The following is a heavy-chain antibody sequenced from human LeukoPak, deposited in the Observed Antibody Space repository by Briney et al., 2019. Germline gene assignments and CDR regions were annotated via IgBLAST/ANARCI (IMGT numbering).Heavy chain of an antibody. J-gene: IGHJ4*02. CDR2: ISGSGGST. V-gene: IGHV3-23*01. D-gene: IGHD6-13*01. Sequence: GGSLRLSCAASGFTFSSYAMSWVRQAPGKGLEWVSAISGSGGSTYYADSVKGRFTISRDNSKNTLYLQMNGLRAEDTAVYYCAKKLAQQLSHFDYWGQGTLVTVSS. CDR3: AKKLAQQLSHFDY. CDR1: GFTFSSYA.